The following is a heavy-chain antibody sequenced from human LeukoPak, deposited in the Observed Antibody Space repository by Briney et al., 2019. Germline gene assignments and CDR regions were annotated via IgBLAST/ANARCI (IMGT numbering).Heavy chain of an antibody. CDR1: GGTFSSYS. D-gene: IGHD1-26*01. CDR3: ASQSSGSSTRAPAI. Sequence: GGSLRLSCATPGGTFSSYSLNWVRQAPGKGLEWVSYISSSSRTKYYADSVKGRFIISRDNANNSLYLQMNSLRAEDTALYYCASQSSGSSTRAPAIWGQGPGDTVSS. V-gene: IGHV3-48*04. J-gene: IGHJ1*01. CDR2: ISSSSRTK.